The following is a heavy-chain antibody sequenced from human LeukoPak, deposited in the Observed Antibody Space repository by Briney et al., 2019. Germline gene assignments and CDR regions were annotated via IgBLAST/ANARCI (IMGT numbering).Heavy chain of an antibody. CDR1: GASISSYY. J-gene: IGHJ4*02. Sequence: PSETLSLTCTVSGASISSYYWSWIRQPPGKGLEWIGYIYYSGSTNYNPSLKSRVTISVDTSKNQFSLKLTSVTSADTAVYYCAREYYAQFDSWGQGTLVTVSS. V-gene: IGHV4-59*01. CDR3: AREYYAQFDS. D-gene: IGHD3-3*01. CDR2: IYYSGST.